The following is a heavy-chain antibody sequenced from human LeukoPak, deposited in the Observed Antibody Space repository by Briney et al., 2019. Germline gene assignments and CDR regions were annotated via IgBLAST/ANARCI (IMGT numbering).Heavy chain of an antibody. CDR1: GGSISSSSYY. J-gene: IGHJ4*02. Sequence: PSETLSLTCTVSGGSISSSSYYWGWIRQPPGKGLEWIGSIYYSGSTYYNPSLKSRVTISVDTSKNQFSLKLSSVTAADTAVYYCARVGSWKYYFDFWGQGLLVTVSP. CDR3: ARVGSWKYYFDF. D-gene: IGHD6-13*01. V-gene: IGHV4-39*07. CDR2: IYYSGST.